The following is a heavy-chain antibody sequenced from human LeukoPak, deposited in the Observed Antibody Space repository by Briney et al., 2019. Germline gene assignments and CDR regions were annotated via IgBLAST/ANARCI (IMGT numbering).Heavy chain of an antibody. CDR2: IIGSDGST. CDR1: GFTFNNYG. V-gene: IGHV3-23*01. J-gene: IGHJ4*02. CDR3: AKDQDTQLPGAAFDY. D-gene: IGHD6-19*01. Sequence: GGSLRLSCAASGFTFNNYGMCWVRQAPGKGLEWVSTIIGSDGSTYYADSVKGRFTISRDNSKNTLYLQMNSLRAEDTAVYYCAKDQDTQLPGAAFDYWGQGTLVTVSS.